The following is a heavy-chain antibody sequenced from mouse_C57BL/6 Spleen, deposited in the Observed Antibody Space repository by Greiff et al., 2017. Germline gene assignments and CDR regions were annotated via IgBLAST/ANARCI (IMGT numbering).Heavy chain of an antibody. CDR1: GFTFSSSG. J-gene: IGHJ3*01. V-gene: IGHV5-6*01. D-gene: IGHD1-1*01. Sequence: EVQLQQSGGDLVKPGGSLKLSCAASGFTFSSSGMSWVRQTPDKRLEWVATISSGGSYTYYPDSVKGRFTISRDNAKNTLYLQMSSLKSEDTAMYYCARRNYYGPFAYWGQGTLVTVSA. CDR2: ISSGGSYT. CDR3: ARRNYYGPFAY.